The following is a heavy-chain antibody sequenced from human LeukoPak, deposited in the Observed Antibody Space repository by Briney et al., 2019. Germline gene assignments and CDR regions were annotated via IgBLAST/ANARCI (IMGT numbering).Heavy chain of an antibody. D-gene: IGHD2-2*01. J-gene: IGHJ4*02. CDR3: AKRYCSSTSCYYDY. Sequence: PGGSLRLSCAASGFTFSSYAMSWVRQAPGKGLEWVSAISGSGGSTYYADSVKGRFTISRDSSKNTLYLQMTSLRAEYAAVYYCAKRYCSSTSCYYDYWGQGTLVTVSS. CDR2: ISGSGGST. CDR1: GFTFSSYA. V-gene: IGHV3-23*01.